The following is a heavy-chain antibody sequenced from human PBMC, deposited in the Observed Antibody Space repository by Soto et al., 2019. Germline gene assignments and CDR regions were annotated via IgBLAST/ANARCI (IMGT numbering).Heavy chain of an antibody. CDR3: AIVVYDYGDPDDAFDI. CDR1: GYTFTSYG. Sequence: ASVKVSCKASGYTFTSYGISWVRQAPGQGLEWMGWISAYNGNTNYAQKLQGRVTMTTDTSTSTAYMELRSLRSDDTAVYYFAIVVYDYGDPDDAFDIWGQGTMVTVSS. J-gene: IGHJ3*02. V-gene: IGHV1-18*01. D-gene: IGHD4-17*01. CDR2: ISAYNGNT.